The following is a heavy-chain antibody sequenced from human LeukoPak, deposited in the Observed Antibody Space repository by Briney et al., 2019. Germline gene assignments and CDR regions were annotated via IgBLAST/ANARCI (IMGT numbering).Heavy chain of an antibody. CDR2: ISSSGSTI. CDR1: GFTFSSYE. V-gene: IGHV3-48*03. Sequence: GGSLRLSCAASGFTFSSYEMNWVRQAPGKGLEWVSYISSSGSTIYYADSVKGRFTISRDNAKNSLYLQMNSLRAEDTAVYYCARGSAYYYDSSGRIDYWGQGTLVTVSS. D-gene: IGHD3-22*01. J-gene: IGHJ4*02. CDR3: ARGSAYYYDSSGRIDY.